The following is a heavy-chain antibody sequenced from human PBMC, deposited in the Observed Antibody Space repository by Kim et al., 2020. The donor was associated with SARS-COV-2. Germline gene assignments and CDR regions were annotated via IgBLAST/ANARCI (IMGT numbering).Heavy chain of an antibody. Sequence: YADSVKGRFTIYRDNSKNTLYLQMNSLRAEDTAVYYCARALQYKYNWFDPWGQGTLVTVSS. J-gene: IGHJ5*02. CDR3: ARALQYKYNWFDP. D-gene: IGHD4-4*01. V-gene: IGHV3-53*01.